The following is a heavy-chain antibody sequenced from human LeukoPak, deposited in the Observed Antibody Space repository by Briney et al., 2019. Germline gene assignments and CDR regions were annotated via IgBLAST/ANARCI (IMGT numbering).Heavy chain of an antibody. V-gene: IGHV1-69*04. J-gene: IGHJ4*02. CDR1: GGTFSSYA. CDR3: ARAGGPDTAMNDY. D-gene: IGHD5-18*01. CDR2: IIPILGIA. Sequence: ASVKVSCKASGGTFSSYAISWVRQAPGQGLEWMGRIIPILGIANYAQKFQGRVTITADKSTSTAYMELSSLRSEDTAVYYCARAGGPDTAMNDYWGQGTLVTVSS.